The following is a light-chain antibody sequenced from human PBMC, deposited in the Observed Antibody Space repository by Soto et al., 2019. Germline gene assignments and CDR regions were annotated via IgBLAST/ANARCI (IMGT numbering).Light chain of an antibody. J-gene: IGKJ1*01. V-gene: IGKV3-15*01. CDR2: GAS. CDR3: QQYNKWRT. Sequence: EIVMTQSPATLSASPGERATLSCRASQSVNTDLAWYQQKPGQGTRLLIYGASTRATGIPARISGSGSGTDFTLTINSLQSEDFAVDFCQQYNKWRTFGQGTKVDIK. CDR1: QSVNTD.